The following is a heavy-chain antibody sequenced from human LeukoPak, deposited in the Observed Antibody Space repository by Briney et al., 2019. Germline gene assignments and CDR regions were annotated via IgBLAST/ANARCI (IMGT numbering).Heavy chain of an antibody. J-gene: IGHJ4*02. D-gene: IGHD1-7*01. Sequence: GGSLRLSCAGSGFTFSTYAMSRVRQAPGKGLEWVSAISGGGGTTYYADSVKGRFSISRDNSKKTLYLQMNRLRAEDTALYYCAKHPYNWDYFDEFWGQGTLVTVSS. V-gene: IGHV3-23*01. CDR3: AKHPYNWDYFDEF. CDR1: GFTFSTYA. CDR2: ISGGGGTT.